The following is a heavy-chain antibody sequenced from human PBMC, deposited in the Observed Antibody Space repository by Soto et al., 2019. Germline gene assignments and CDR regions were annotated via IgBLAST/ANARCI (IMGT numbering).Heavy chain of an antibody. D-gene: IGHD6-19*01. V-gene: IGHV4-59*12. J-gene: IGHJ3*02. Sequence: SETLSLTCTVSGGSISSYYWSWIRQPPGKGLEWIGYIYYSGSTNYNPSLKSRVTISVDTSKNQFSLKLSSVTAADTAVYYCAAFNGGDSSGWYWGAFDIWGQGTMVTVSS. CDR1: GGSISSYY. CDR3: AAFNGGDSSGWYWGAFDI. CDR2: IYYSGST.